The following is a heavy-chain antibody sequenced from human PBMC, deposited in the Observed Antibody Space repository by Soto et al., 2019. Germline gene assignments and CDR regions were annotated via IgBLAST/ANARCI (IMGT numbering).Heavy chain of an antibody. CDR2: IFSNDEK. V-gene: IGHV2-26*01. Sequence: QVTLKESGPVLVKPTETLTLTCTVSGFSLSNTRMGVNWIRQPPGKALEWLAYIFSNDEKSYNTSLKSRLTISKDTSKSQVVLTMTNVDPVDTATYYCARIPLGSGYHYNWYFDLWGRGTLVTVS. CDR1: GFSLSNTRMG. D-gene: IGHD3-16*02. CDR3: ARIPLGSGYHYNWYFDL. J-gene: IGHJ2*01.